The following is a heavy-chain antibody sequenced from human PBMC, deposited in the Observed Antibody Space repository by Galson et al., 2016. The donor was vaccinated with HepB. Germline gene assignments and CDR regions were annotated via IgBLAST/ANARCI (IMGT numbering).Heavy chain of an antibody. CDR2: IYPADSDT. CDR3: ARRGSSGNYYFEY. Sequence: QSGAEVKKPGESLKISCEASGYSFASYWVGWVRQMPGKGLEWMGIIYPADSDTRYSPSFQGQVTISADKSISTAYLQWSSLKASDTAIYYCARRGSSGNYYFEYWGQGTLVTVSS. J-gene: IGHJ4*02. CDR1: GYSFASYW. V-gene: IGHV5-51*01. D-gene: IGHD3-10*01.